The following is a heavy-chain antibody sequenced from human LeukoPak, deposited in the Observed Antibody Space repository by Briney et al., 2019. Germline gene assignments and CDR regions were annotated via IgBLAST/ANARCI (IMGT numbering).Heavy chain of an antibody. CDR2: IYHSGST. D-gene: IGHD4-17*01. CDR1: GYSISSGYY. V-gene: IGHV4-38-2*02. CDR3: ARRQKYGAYAVWFDP. J-gene: IGHJ5*02. Sequence: SETLSPTCTVSGYSISSGYYWGWIRQPPGKGLEWIGSIYHSGSTYYNPSLKSRVTISVDTSKNQFSLKLSSATAADTAVYYCARRQKYGAYAVWFDPWGQGTLVTVSS.